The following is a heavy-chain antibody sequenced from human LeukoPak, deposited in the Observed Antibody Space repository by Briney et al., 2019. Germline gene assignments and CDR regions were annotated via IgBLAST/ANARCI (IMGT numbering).Heavy chain of an antibody. D-gene: IGHD3-3*01. CDR2: IYPSGST. CDR1: GGSISSYY. J-gene: IGHJ3*02. CDR3: ARAHPQRSSGYGAFDI. V-gene: IGHV4-4*07. Sequence: SETLSLACTVSGGSISSYYWSWIRQPAGKGLDWIWRIYPSGSTNNNPSLKSRVTMSVDTSKNQFSLKLSSVTAADTAVYYCARAHPQRSSGYGAFDIWGQGTMVTVSS.